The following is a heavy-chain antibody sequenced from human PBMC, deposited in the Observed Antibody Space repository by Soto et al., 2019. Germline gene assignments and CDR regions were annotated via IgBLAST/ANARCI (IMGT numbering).Heavy chain of an antibody. CDR2: ISSGGIST. Sequence: PGGSLRLSCAASGFTFSRYAMNWVRRPPGKGLEWVSAISSGGISTYYADSVKGRFTVSRDNSKNTLYLQLDSLRAEDTAVYYCAKDLVDTPMMLSPHHGGEGALVTVSS. CDR3: AKDLVDTPMMLSPHH. J-gene: IGHJ4*02. D-gene: IGHD5-18*01. CDR1: GFTFSRYA. V-gene: IGHV3-23*01.